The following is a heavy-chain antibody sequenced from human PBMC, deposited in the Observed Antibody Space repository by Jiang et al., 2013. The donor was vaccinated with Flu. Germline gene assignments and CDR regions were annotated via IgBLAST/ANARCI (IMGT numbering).Heavy chain of an antibody. Sequence: GFTFSSYSMNWVRQAPGKGLEWVSSISSSSSYIYYADSVKGRFTISRDNAKNSLYLQMNSLRAEDTAVYYCARVSHYYDSIRANYYYGMDVWGKGTTVTVSS. J-gene: IGHJ6*04. CDR2: ISSSSSYI. V-gene: IGHV3-21*01. D-gene: IGHD3-22*01. CDR3: ARVSHYYDSIRANYYYGMDV. CDR1: GFTFSSYS.